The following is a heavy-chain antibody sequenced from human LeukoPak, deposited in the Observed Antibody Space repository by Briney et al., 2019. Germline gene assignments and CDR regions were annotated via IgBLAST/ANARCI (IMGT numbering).Heavy chain of an antibody. CDR2: ISSSSSTI. CDR1: GFTFSSYS. CDR3: ATYSSLNRREFQF. J-gene: IGHJ1*01. Sequence: GGSLRLSCAASGFTFSSYSMNWVRQAPGKGLEWVSYISSSSSTIYYADSVKGRFTISRDNAKNSLYLQMNSLRAEDTAVYYCATYSSLNRREFQFWGQGTLLTVSS. D-gene: IGHD3-22*01. V-gene: IGHV3-48*04.